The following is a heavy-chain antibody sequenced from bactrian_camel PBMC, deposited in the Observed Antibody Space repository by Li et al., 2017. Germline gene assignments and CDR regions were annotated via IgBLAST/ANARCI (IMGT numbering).Heavy chain of an antibody. CDR3: AATLWGSDEALNPRAYNY. CDR1: YNHRGNC. J-gene: IGHJ4*01. D-gene: IGHD5*01. V-gene: IGHV3S1*01. Sequence: VQLVESGGGSVQAGGSLRLSCRYNHRGNCMGWFRQAPGKEREGVARIATGSGNTYYADSVKGRFTISQDNAKNILYLQMNSLKPEDTGMYYCAATLWGSDEALNPRAYNYWGQGTQVTVS. CDR2: IATGSGNT.